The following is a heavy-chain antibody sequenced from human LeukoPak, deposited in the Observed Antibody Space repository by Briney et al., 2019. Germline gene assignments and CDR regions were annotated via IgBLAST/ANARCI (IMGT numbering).Heavy chain of an antibody. CDR3: AKPPPRVVVTAIPFDY. D-gene: IGHD2-21*02. J-gene: IGHJ4*02. V-gene: IGHV3-23*01. Sequence: GGSLRLSCAASGFTFSSYAMSWVRQAPGKGLEWVSAISGSGGSTYYADSVKGRFTISRDNSKNTLYLQMNSLRAEDTAVYYCAKPPPRVVVTAIPFDYWGQGTLVTVSP. CDR1: GFTFSSYA. CDR2: ISGSGGST.